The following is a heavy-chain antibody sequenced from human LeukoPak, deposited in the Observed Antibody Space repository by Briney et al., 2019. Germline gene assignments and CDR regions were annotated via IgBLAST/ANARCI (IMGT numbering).Heavy chain of an antibody. V-gene: IGHV4-39*01. CDR2: FSYSGST. J-gene: IGHJ4*02. CDR3: STSYSSSWPEIDY. Sequence: SETLSLTCTVSGGSISNTNYYWGWVRQPPGKGLEWIGTFSYSGSTYYNPSLKSRLTMSVDTSKNQFSLNLTSVTAADTAVFYCSTSYSSSWPEIDYWGQGTLVTVSS. D-gene: IGHD6-13*01. CDR1: GGSISNTNYY.